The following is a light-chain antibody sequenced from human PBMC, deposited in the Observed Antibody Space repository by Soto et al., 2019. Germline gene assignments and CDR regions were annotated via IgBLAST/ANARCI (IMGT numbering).Light chain of an antibody. Sequence: QSALTQPASVSGSPGQSISISCAGISSDFGGYNYVSWYQQHPGKVPKLLIYDDNNRPSGVSTRFSGSKSGNTASLTISGLRAEDEADYYCSSYTYSSPFVFGTGTKLTVL. CDR1: SSDFGGYNY. CDR3: SSYTYSSPFV. CDR2: DDN. V-gene: IGLV2-14*01. J-gene: IGLJ1*01.